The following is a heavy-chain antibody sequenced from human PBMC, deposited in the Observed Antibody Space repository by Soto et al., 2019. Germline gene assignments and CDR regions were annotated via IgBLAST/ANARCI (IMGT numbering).Heavy chain of an antibody. CDR1: GFTVSDSY. Sequence: QVQLVESGGGLVKPGGSLSLSWVASGFTVSDSYMIWIRQAPGKGLEWVAYISTSSIYTNYANSVKGRFTISRDNANNSLYLQMNSLRADDTAVYYCTRDPDRGGAFDIWGPGTMVTCSS. D-gene: IGHD3-10*01. CDR2: ISTSSIYT. J-gene: IGHJ3*02. V-gene: IGHV3-11*06. CDR3: TRDPDRGGAFDI.